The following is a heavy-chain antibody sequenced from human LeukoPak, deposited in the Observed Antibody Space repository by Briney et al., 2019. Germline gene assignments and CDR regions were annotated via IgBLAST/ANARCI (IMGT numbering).Heavy chain of an antibody. J-gene: IGHJ4*02. Sequence: APLKVSFKASGYTFTGYYMHWVRQAPGQGLEWMGWINPNSGGTNYAQKFQGRVTMTRDTSTSTAYMELSRLRSDDTAVYFCARVHSGTSLDYWGQGTLVTVSS. CDR3: ARVHSGTSLDY. V-gene: IGHV1-2*02. D-gene: IGHD1-26*01. CDR1: GYTFTGYY. CDR2: INPNSGGT.